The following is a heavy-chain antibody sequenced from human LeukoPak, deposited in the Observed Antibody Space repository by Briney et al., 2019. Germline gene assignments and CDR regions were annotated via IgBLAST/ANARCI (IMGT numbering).Heavy chain of an antibody. D-gene: IGHD3-16*01. CDR3: AKEAWRPNGGYYYYMDV. CDR1: GFTFSDAW. CDR2: IKTKTDDGTT. Sequence: KTGGSLRLSCAASGFTFSDAWMSWVRQAPGKGLEWVGRIKTKTDDGTTHYAASVKGRFTISRDDSKNTLYLQMNSLRAEDTAVYYCAKEAWRPNGGYYYYMDVWGKGTTVTVSS. V-gene: IGHV3-15*01. J-gene: IGHJ6*03.